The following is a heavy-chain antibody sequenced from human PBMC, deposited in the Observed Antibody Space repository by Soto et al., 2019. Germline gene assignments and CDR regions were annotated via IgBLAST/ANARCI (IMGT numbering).Heavy chain of an antibody. D-gene: IGHD3-3*01. CDR1: GGTFSSYA. CDR2: IIPIFGTA. J-gene: IGHJ4*02. Sequence: ASVKVSCKASGGTFSSYAISWVRQAPGQGLEWMGGIIPIFGTANYAQKFQGRVTITADKSTSTAYMELSSLRSEDTAVYYCACSEPSFVRSGFFKPVYWGQGTLGTVS. V-gene: IGHV1-69*06. CDR3: ACSEPSFVRSGFFKPVY.